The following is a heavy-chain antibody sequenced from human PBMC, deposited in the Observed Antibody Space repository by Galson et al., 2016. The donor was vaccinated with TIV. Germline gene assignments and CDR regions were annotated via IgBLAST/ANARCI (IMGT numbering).Heavy chain of an antibody. D-gene: IGHD2-21*01. CDR2: INPSNGDT. CDR1: GYRFIGYY. CDR3: AKESDWGVAEFDF. J-gene: IGHJ4*02. V-gene: IGHV1-2*02. Sequence: SVKVPCKASGYRFIGYYIHWVRQAPGRGPEWMGCINPSNGDTKYAQIFQGSVTLTWDTSVSTAYMELTSLRSDDTAVYFCAKESDWGVAEFDFWGQGTPVSVSS.